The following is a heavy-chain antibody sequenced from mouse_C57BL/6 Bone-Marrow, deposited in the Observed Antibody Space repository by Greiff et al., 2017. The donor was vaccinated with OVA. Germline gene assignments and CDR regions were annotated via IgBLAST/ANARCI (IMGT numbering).Heavy chain of an antibody. CDR1: GFTFSDYY. Sequence: EVQLVESGGGLVQPGGSLKLSCAASGFTFSDYYMYWVRQTPEKRLEWVAYISNGGGSTYYPDTVKGRFTISRDNAKNTLYLQMSRLKSEDTAMYYCAGHGALYYGNPAWFAYWGQGTLVTVSA. CDR2: ISNGGGST. CDR3: AGHGALYYGNPAWFAY. J-gene: IGHJ3*01. V-gene: IGHV5-12*01. D-gene: IGHD2-1*01.